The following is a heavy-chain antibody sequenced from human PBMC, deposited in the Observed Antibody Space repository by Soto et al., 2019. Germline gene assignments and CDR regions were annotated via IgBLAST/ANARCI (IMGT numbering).Heavy chain of an antibody. V-gene: IGHV1-69*02. J-gene: IGHJ4*02. CDR2: IIPILGIA. Sequence: ASVKVSCKASGGTFSSYTISWVRQAPGQGLEWMGRIIPILGIANYAQKFQGRVTITADKSTSTAYMELSSLRSEVTAVYYCASIAAAGNLFDYWGQGTLVTVSS. CDR1: GGTFSSYT. D-gene: IGHD6-13*01. CDR3: ASIAAAGNLFDY.